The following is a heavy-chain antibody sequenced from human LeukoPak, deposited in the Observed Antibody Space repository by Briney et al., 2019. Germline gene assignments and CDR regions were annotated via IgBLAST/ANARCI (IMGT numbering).Heavy chain of an antibody. CDR3: AKVRYDSSGYQSPYFDY. V-gene: IGHV3-23*01. D-gene: IGHD3-22*01. CDR2: ISGSGGST. Sequence: GGFLRLSCAASGFTFSSYAMSWVRQAPGKGLEWVSAISGSGGSTYFADSVKGRFTISRDNSKNTLYLQMNSLRAEDTAVYYCAKVRYDSSGYQSPYFDYWGQGTLVTVSS. CDR1: GFTFSSYA. J-gene: IGHJ4*02.